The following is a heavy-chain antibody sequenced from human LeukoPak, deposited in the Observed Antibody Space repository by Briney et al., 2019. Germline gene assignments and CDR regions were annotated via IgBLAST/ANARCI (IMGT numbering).Heavy chain of an antibody. CDR1: GFTFYDYA. V-gene: IGHV3-9*01. Sequence: GRSLRLSCAASGFTFYDYAMHWVRQAPGEGLEWVSGISWNSGSIGYADSVKGRFTISRDNAKNSLYLQMNRLRAEDTALYYCAKDLGVVVTATLDYWGQGTLVTVSS. CDR2: ISWNSGSI. J-gene: IGHJ4*02. D-gene: IGHD2-21*02. CDR3: AKDLGVVVTATLDY.